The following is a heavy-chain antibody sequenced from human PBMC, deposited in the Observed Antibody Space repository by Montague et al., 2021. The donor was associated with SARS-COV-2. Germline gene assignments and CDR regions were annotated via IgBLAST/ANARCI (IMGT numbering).Heavy chain of an antibody. CDR3: AREFRIELWQTNWYFGL. CDR1: GGSISGHY. J-gene: IGHJ2*01. V-gene: IGHV4-59*11. D-gene: IGHD3-16*01. Sequence: SETLSLTCTVSGGSISGHYWSWIRQPPGKGLKWIGNFDHSGDTKYNPSLKSRATISVDTSKNQFALRLHSVTAADTAVYYCAREFRIELWQTNWYFGLWGRGTLVTASS. CDR2: FDHSGDT.